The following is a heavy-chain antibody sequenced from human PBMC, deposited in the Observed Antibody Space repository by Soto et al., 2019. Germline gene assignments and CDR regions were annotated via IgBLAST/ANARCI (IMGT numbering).Heavy chain of an antibody. CDR1: GGTFSNDI. CDR2: INAGNGNT. Sequence: ASLKVSCKTSGGTFSNDIITWVRQAPGQGLEWMGWINAGNGNTKYSQKFQGRVTITRDTSASTAYMELSSLRSEDTAVYYCARNLMDYDILTGYKMAYYFDYWGQGTLVTVSS. J-gene: IGHJ4*02. CDR3: ARNLMDYDILTGYKMAYYFDY. D-gene: IGHD3-9*01. V-gene: IGHV1-3*01.